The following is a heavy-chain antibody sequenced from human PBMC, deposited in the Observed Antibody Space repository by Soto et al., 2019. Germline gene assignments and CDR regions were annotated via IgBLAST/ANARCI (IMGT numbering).Heavy chain of an antibody. J-gene: IGHJ6*02. CDR2: INPSGGST. CDR1: GYTFTSYY. D-gene: IGHD6-6*01. CDR3: ARDIVSSSPYYYYGMDV. Sequence: ASVKVSCKASGYTFTSYYMHWVRQAPGQGLEWMGIINPSGGSTSYAQKFQGRVTMTRDTSTSTVYMELSSLRSEDTAVYYCARDIVSSSPYYYYGMDVWGQGTTVTVSS. V-gene: IGHV1-46*01.